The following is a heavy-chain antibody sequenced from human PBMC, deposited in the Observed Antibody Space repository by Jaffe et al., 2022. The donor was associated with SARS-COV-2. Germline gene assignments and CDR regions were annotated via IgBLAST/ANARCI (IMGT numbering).Heavy chain of an antibody. CDR1: GFTFDDYA. V-gene: IGHV3-9*01. CDR3: AKGAYCSSTSCYTRGEGDAFDI. CDR2: ISWNSGSI. Sequence: EVQLVESGGGLVQPGRSLRLSCAASGFTFDDYAMHWVRQAPGKGLEWVSGISWNSGSIGYADSVKGRFTISRDNAKNSLYLQMNSLRAEDTALYYCAKGAYCSSTSCYTRGEGDAFDIWGQGTMVTVSS. D-gene: IGHD2-2*02. J-gene: IGHJ3*02.